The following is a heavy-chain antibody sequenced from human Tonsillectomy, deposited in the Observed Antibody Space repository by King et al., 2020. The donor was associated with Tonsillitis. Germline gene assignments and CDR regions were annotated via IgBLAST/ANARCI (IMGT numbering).Heavy chain of an antibody. Sequence: VQLVESGGGVVQPGRSLRLSCAASGFTFSSYGMHWVRQAPGKGLEWVAVISYDGSNKYYADSVKGRFTISRDNSKNTLYLQMNSLRAEDTAVYYCAKDLEDLWFGEHDYWGQGTLVTVSS. V-gene: IGHV3-30*18. CDR2: ISYDGSNK. J-gene: IGHJ4*02. CDR3: AKDLEDLWFGEHDY. CDR1: GFTFSSYG. D-gene: IGHD3-10*01.